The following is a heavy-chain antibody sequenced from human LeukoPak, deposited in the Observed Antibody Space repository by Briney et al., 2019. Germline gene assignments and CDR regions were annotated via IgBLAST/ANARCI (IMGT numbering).Heavy chain of an antibody. V-gene: IGHV1-69*04. J-gene: IGHJ3*02. CDR2: IIPILGIA. Sequence: ASMKVSCKASGGTFSSYAISWVRQAPGQGLEWMGRIIPILGIANYAQKFQGRVTITADKSTSTAYMELSSLRSEDTAVYYCAGETRPEPDAFDIWGQGTMVTVSS. CDR3: AGETRPEPDAFDI. D-gene: IGHD1-14*01. CDR1: GGTFSSYA.